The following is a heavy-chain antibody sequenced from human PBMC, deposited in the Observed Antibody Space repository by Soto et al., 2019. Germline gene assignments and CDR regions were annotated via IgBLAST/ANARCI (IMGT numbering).Heavy chain of an antibody. Sequence: QVQLVESGGGVVQPGRSLRLSCAASGFTFSSYAMHWVRQAPGKGLEWVAVISYDGSNKYYADSVKGRFTISRDNSKNTLYLQMNSLRAEDTAVYYCARDTYYYDSSGSIDYWGQGTLVTVSS. CDR2: ISYDGSNK. CDR1: GFTFSSYA. V-gene: IGHV3-30-3*01. D-gene: IGHD3-22*01. CDR3: ARDTYYYDSSGSIDY. J-gene: IGHJ4*02.